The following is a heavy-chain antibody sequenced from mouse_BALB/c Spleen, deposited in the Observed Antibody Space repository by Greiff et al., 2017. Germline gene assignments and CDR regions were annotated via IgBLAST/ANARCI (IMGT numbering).Heavy chain of an antibody. D-gene: IGHD1-1*01. J-gene: IGHJ2*01. CDR2: INPSNGGT. V-gene: IGHV1S81*02. CDR3: TRDDYYYGSSYHFDY. Sequence: QVQLQQPGAELVKPGASVKLSCKASGYTFTIYYMYWVKQRPGQGLEWIGGINPSNGGTNFNEKFKSKATLTVDKSSSTAYMQLSSLTSEDSAVYYCTRDDYYYGSSYHFDYWGQGTTLTVSS. CDR1: GYTFTIYY.